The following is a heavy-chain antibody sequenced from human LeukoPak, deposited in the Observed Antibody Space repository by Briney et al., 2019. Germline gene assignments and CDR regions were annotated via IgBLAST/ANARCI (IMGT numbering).Heavy chain of an antibody. D-gene: IGHD2-15*01. V-gene: IGHV4-34*01. CDR2: INHSGST. CDR1: GGSFSGYY. Sequence: SETLSLTCAVYGGSFSGYYWSWIRQPPGKGLEWIGEINHSGSTNYNPSLKSRVTISVDTSKNQFSLKLSSVTAADTAVYYCASSSPNYYYYYMDVWGKGTTVTVSS. CDR3: ASSSPNYYYYYMDV. J-gene: IGHJ6*03.